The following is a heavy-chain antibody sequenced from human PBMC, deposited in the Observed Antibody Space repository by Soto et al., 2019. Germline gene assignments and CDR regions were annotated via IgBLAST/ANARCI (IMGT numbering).Heavy chain of an antibody. CDR3: ARTRAIAVAVNRSFCGMDV. D-gene: IGHD6-19*01. CDR2: TYYRSKWYN. Sequence: SQTLSLTCAISGDSVSSNSAAWNWIRQSPSRGLEWLGRTYYRSKWYNDYAVSVKSRITINPDTSKNQFSLQLNSVTPEDTAVYYCARTRAIAVAVNRSFCGMDVWGQGTTVTVSS. V-gene: IGHV6-1*01. CDR1: GDSVSSNSAA. J-gene: IGHJ6*02.